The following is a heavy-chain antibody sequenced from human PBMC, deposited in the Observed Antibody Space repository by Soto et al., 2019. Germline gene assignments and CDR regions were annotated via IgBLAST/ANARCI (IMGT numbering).Heavy chain of an antibody. V-gene: IGHV4-59*08. J-gene: IGHJ6*02. Sequence: QVQLQESGPGLVKPSETLSLTCTVSGGSISSYYWSWIRQPPGKGLEWIGYIYYSGSTNYNPSLKSRVTIAAATSKDQFSLTLSSVTAADTAVYYCASHLHCYYYGMDVWGQGPTVTVSS. CDR3: ASHLHCYYYGMDV. CDR1: GGSISSYY. CDR2: IYYSGST.